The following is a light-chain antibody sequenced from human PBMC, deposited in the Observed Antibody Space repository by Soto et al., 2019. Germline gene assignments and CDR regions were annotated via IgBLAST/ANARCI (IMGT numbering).Light chain of an antibody. CDR3: SSYASSSTL. Sequence: QSVLTQPASVSGSPGQSITISCTGTSSDVSGYNYVSWYQQHPGKAPKLIIYDVSNRPSGVSNRFSGSKSGNTASLTISGLQAEDEADYYCSSYASSSTLFGGGTQLTVL. CDR1: SSDVSGYNY. V-gene: IGLV2-14*01. J-gene: IGLJ2*01. CDR2: DVS.